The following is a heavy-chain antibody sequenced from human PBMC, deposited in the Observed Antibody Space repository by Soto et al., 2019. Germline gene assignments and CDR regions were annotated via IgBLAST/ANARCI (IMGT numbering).Heavy chain of an antibody. Sequence: SETLSLTCTVSGGSISSGDYYWSWIRQPPGKGLEWIGYIYYSGSTYYTPSLKSRVTISVDTSKNQFSLKLSSVTAADTAVYYCARENTDIVATGFDYWGQGTLVTVSS. CDR1: GGSISSGDYY. CDR2: IYYSGST. V-gene: IGHV4-30-4*01. J-gene: IGHJ4*02. CDR3: ARENTDIVATGFDY. D-gene: IGHD5-12*01.